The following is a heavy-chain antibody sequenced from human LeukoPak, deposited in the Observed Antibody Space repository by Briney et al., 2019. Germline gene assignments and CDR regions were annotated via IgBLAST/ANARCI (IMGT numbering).Heavy chain of an antibody. D-gene: IGHD5-24*01. CDR2: IYSGGST. CDR1: GFTVSSNY. J-gene: IGHJ3*02. CDR3: AKVMATMNAFDI. V-gene: IGHV3-66*01. Sequence: GGSLRLSCAASGFTVSSNYMSWVRQAAGKGLEWVSVIYSGGSTDYKDSVKDRFIISRDNSKNTLYLQMNSLRAEDTAVYYCAKVMATMNAFDIWGQGTMVTVSS.